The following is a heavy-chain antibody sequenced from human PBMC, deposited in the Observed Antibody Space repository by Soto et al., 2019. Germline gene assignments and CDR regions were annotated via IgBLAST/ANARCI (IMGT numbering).Heavy chain of an antibody. V-gene: IGHV1-69*13. CDR3: ARVRVVLDDRSGYQRDYYYALYV. CDR1: GGTFSSYA. Sequence: SVKVYCKASGGTFSSYAISWVRQAPGQGLEWMGGIIPIFGTANYAQKFQGRVTITADESTSTAYMELSSLRSEDTAVYYCARVRVVLDDRSGYQRDYYYALYVWAQGTKVTL. D-gene: IGHD3-22*01. CDR2: IIPIFGTA. J-gene: IGHJ6*02.